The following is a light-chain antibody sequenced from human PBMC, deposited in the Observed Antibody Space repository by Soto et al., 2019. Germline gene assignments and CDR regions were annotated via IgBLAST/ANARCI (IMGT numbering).Light chain of an antibody. CDR3: QQYNSYSLT. Sequence: DIQMTQSPSTLSASIGDRVTISCRASQDIGTWLAWYQQKPCEATQFLIFDASSLHSGVPSRFSGSGSGTEFTLTISSLQSEDFATYFCQQYNSYSLTFGQGTKVDMK. J-gene: IGKJ1*01. CDR1: QDIGTW. V-gene: IGKV1-5*01. CDR2: DAS.